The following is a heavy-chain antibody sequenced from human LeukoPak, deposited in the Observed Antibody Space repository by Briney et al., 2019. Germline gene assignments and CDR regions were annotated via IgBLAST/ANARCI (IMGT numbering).Heavy chain of an antibody. Sequence: SETLSLTCVVYGGSFSNYYWSWIRRPPGKGLEWIGEINHSGSTNYNPSLKSRVIVSVDTSKNQFSLKLSSVTAADTAVYYCAREGVLTGTTSAFDIWGQGTMVTVSS. CDR1: GGSFSNYY. CDR3: AREGVLTGTTSAFDI. D-gene: IGHD1-7*01. V-gene: IGHV4-34*01. J-gene: IGHJ3*02. CDR2: INHSGST.